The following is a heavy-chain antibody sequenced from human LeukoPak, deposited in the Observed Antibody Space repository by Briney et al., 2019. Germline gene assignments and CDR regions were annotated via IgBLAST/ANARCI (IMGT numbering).Heavy chain of an antibody. CDR1: GFTFSSYE. D-gene: IGHD3-10*01. J-gene: IGHJ4*02. CDR3: ARENYGSGSPKYYFDY. CDR2: ISSSGSTI. V-gene: IGHV3-48*03. Sequence: GGSLRLSCAASGFTFSSYEMSWVRQAPGKGLEWVSYISSSGSTIYYADSVKGRFTISRDNAKNSLYLQMNSLRAEDTAVYYCARENYGSGSPKYYFDYWGQGTLVTVSS.